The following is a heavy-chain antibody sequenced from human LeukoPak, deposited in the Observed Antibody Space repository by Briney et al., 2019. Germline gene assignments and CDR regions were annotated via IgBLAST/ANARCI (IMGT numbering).Heavy chain of an antibody. J-gene: IGHJ6*03. CDR3: ASSIIRGGYYYYMDV. D-gene: IGHD3-10*01. Sequence: GESLKISCQGSGYSFTTYWIGWVRPMPGKGLEWMGIIYPGDSDTRYSPSFQGQVTISADKSISTAYLQWSSLKASDTAMYYCASSIIRGGYYYYMDVWGKGTTVTVAS. CDR1: GYSFTTYW. CDR2: IYPGDSDT. V-gene: IGHV5-51*01.